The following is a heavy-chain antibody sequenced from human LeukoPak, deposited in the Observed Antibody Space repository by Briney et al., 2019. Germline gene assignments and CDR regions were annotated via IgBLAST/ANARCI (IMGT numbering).Heavy chain of an antibody. Sequence: PGGSLRLSCAASGFTFSSYWMSWVRQAPGKGLEWVANIKQDGSEKYYVDSVKGRFTISRDNAKNSLYLQMNSLRAEDTAVYYCARDPVGATKWGLFDYWGQGTLVTVSS. CDR2: IKQDGSEK. J-gene: IGHJ4*02. CDR1: GFTFSSYW. V-gene: IGHV3-7*01. D-gene: IGHD1-26*01. CDR3: ARDPVGATKWGLFDY.